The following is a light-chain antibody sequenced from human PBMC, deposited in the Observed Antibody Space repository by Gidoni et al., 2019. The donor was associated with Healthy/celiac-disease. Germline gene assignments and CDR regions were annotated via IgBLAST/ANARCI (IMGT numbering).Light chain of an antibody. CDR2: DAS. Sequence: LTQSPATLSLSPGERATLPCRASQSVSSYLAWYQQKPGQAPRLLIYDASNRATGIPARFSGSGSGKDFTLTISRLEPEDFAVYYCQQRSNWPRTFGGGTKVEIK. V-gene: IGKV3-11*01. CDR1: QSVSSY. J-gene: IGKJ4*01. CDR3: QQRSNWPRT.